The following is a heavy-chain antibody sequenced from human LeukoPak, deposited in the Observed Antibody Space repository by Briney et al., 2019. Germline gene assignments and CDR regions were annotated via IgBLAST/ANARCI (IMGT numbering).Heavy chain of an antibody. CDR1: GGSFSGYY. Sequence: SETLSLTCAVYGGSFSGYYWSWIRQPPGKGLESIGEINHSGSTNYNPSRKSRVTISVDTSKNQFSLKLSSVTAADTAVYYCAMRYDSSGYLLTGAFDIWGQGTMVTVSS. CDR2: INHSGST. CDR3: AMRYDSSGYLLTGAFDI. J-gene: IGHJ3*02. V-gene: IGHV4-34*01. D-gene: IGHD3-22*01.